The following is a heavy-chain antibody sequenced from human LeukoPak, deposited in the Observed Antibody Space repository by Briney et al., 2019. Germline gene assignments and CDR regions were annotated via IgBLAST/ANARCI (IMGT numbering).Heavy chain of an antibody. CDR1: GGTFSSYA. V-gene: IGHV1-69*13. Sequence: ASVKVSCKASGGTFSSYAISWVRQAPGQGLEWMGGIIPIFGTANYAQKFQGRVTITADESTSTAYMELSSLRSEDTAVYYCAKGSHVVSGSTSLPGWFDPWGQGTLVTVSS. J-gene: IGHJ5*02. CDR3: AKGSHVVSGSTSLPGWFDP. CDR2: IIPIFGTA. D-gene: IGHD3-10*01.